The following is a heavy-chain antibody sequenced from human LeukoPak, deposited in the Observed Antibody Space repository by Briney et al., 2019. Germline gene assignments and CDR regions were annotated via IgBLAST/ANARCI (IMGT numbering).Heavy chain of an antibody. V-gene: IGHV3-7*01. CDR1: GFSFNAYW. CDR2: INPAGSET. J-gene: IGHJ4*02. D-gene: IGHD5-12*01. CDR3: ATFGLVAALDL. Sequence: GGSLRLSCAASGFSFNAYWMAWVRQAPGTGLEWVADINPAGSETFHVDPVKGRFSISRDHAKNLVYLQMNSLRAEDTAVYYCATFGLVAALDLWGQGTLVTVSS.